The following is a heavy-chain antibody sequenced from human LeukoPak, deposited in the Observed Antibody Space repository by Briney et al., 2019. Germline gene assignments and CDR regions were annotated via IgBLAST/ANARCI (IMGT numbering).Heavy chain of an antibody. Sequence: ASVKVSCKASGFTFTGYHIHWMRQAPGQGLEWMGWIHPNTSGTNYAQKFQRRVTMTRDASIGTAYMDLSRLRSDDTAVYYCARRCTNGICLGAFDIWGQGTLVTVSS. V-gene: IGHV1-2*02. CDR2: IHPNTSGT. CDR1: GFTFTGYH. D-gene: IGHD2-8*01. J-gene: IGHJ3*02. CDR3: ARRCTNGICLGAFDI.